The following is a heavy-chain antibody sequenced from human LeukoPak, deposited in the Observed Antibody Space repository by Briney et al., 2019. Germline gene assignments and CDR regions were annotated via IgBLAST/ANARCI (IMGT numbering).Heavy chain of an antibody. D-gene: IGHD5-12*01. CDR1: GFTFSSYA. Sequence: GGSLRLSCAASGFTFSSYAMHWVRQAPGKGLEWVAVISYDGSNKYYADSVKGRFTISRDNSKNTLYLQMNSLRAEDTAVYYCARADLPLRSNWFDPWGQGTLVTVSS. J-gene: IGHJ5*02. CDR2: ISYDGSNK. CDR3: ARADLPLRSNWFDP. V-gene: IGHV3-30*04.